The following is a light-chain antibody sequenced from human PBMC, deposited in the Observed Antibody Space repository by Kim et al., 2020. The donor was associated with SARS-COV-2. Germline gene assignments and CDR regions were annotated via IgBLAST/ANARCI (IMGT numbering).Light chain of an antibody. CDR3: QTWGTGM. Sequence: QPVLTQSPSASASLGASVKLTCTLSSGHSSYAIAWHQQQPEKGPRYLMKLNSDGSHSKGDGIPDRFSGSNSGAERCLTISSLQSEDEADYYCQTWGTGMFGGGTQLTVL. J-gene: IGLJ3*02. V-gene: IGLV4-69*01. CDR1: SGHSSYA. CDR2: LNSDGSH.